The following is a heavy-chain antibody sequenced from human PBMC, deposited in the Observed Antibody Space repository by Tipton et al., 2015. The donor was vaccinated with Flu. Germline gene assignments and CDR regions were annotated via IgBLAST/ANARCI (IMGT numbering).Heavy chain of an antibody. J-gene: IGHJ3*02. V-gene: IGHV4-61*02. CDR1: GGSINSGSYY. CDR3: ARDRSGSSSYYGAFDI. CDR2: IYTSGST. D-gene: IGHD3-10*01. Sequence: TLSLTCTVSGGSINSGSYYWSWIRQPAGQGLQWIGRIYTSGSTNYNFSLNSRVTISVDTSKNQFCLRLTSVTAADTAIYYCARDRSGSSSYYGAFDIRGQGTMVNVSS.